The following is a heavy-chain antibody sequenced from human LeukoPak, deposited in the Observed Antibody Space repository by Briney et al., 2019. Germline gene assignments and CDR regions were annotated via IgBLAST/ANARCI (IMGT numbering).Heavy chain of an antibody. CDR3: ARGDRDWLAFDI. V-gene: IGHV3-21*01. Sequence: GGSLRLSCAASGFTFSSYWMSWVRQAPGKGLEWVSSISSSSSYIYYADSVKGRFTISRDNAKNSLYLQMNSLRAEDTAVYYCARGDRDWLAFDIWGQGTMVTVSS. D-gene: IGHD3/OR15-3a*01. CDR2: ISSSSSYI. CDR1: GFTFSSYW. J-gene: IGHJ3*02.